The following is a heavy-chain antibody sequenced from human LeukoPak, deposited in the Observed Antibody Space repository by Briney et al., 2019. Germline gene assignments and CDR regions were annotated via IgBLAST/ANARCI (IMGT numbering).Heavy chain of an antibody. CDR3: ARSECTAGSCNWFDP. D-gene: IGHD2-8*02. Sequence: GGSLRLSCAASGFNVSSNYMGWVRQAPGKGLEWVSFLYRGDRTYYADSVKGRLNMSRDDMKSTVWLQMDRLSADDTAVYYCARSECTAGSCNWFDPWGQGTPVTVSP. J-gene: IGHJ5*02. CDR2: LYRGDRT. CDR1: GFNVSSNY. V-gene: IGHV3-66*01.